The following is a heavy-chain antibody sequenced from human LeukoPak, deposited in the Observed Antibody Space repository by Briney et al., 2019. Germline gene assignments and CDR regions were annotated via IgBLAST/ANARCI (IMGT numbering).Heavy chain of an antibody. CDR1: GFTFSSYG. D-gene: IGHD3-10*01. CDR3: AKLGGITMVRGVTHHYFDY. CDR2: ISGSGGST. Sequence: HPGGSLRLSCAASGFTFSSYGMSWVRQAPGKGLEWVSAISGSGGSTYYADSVKGRFTISRDNSKNTLYLQMNSLRAEDTAVYYCAKLGGITMVRGVTHHYFDYWGQGTLVTVSS. V-gene: IGHV3-23*01. J-gene: IGHJ4*02.